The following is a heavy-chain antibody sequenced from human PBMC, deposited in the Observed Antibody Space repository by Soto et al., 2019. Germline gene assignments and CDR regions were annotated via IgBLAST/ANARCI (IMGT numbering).Heavy chain of an antibody. Sequence: GGSLRLSCKGSGDSFSTYWISWVRQMPGKGLEWMGRIDPSDSYRKYSPSFQGHVTISADKSISTAYLQWSSLKASDTAIYYCARPVFYGSVNDAFDIWGQGTMVTVSS. CDR3: ARPVFYGSVNDAFDI. V-gene: IGHV5-10-1*01. CDR1: GDSFSTYW. D-gene: IGHD3-10*01. J-gene: IGHJ3*02. CDR2: IDPSDSYR.